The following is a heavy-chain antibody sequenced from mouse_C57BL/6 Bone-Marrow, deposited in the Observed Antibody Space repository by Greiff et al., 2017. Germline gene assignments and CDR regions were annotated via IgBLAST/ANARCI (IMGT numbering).Heavy chain of an antibody. CDR2: IHPNSGST. D-gene: IGHD1-1*01. Sequence: QVQLQQPGAELVKPGASVKLSCKASGYTFTSYWMHWVKQRPGQGLAWIGMIHPNSGSTNYNEKFKSKATLTVDKSSSTAYMQLSSLTSEDSAVYYCARENYYGRGVYYFDYWGQGTTLTVSS. V-gene: IGHV1-64*01. CDR3: ARENYYGRGVYYFDY. J-gene: IGHJ2*01. CDR1: GYTFTSYW.